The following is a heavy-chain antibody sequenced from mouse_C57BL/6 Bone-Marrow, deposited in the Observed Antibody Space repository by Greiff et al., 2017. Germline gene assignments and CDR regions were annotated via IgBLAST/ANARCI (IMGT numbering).Heavy chain of an antibody. CDR1: GYTFTDYE. CDR3: TRSGYYGSSYG. D-gene: IGHD1-1*01. CDR2: IDPETGGT. J-gene: IGHJ3*01. V-gene: IGHV1-15*01. Sequence: VKLMESGAELVRPGASVTLSCKASGYTFTDYEMHWVKQTPVHGLEWIGAIDPETGGTAYNQKFKGKAILTADKSSSTAYMELRSLTSADSAVYYCTRSGYYGSSYGWGQGTLVTVSA.